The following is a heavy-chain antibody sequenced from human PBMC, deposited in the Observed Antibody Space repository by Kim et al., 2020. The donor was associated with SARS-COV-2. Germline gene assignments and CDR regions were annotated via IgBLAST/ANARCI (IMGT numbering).Heavy chain of an antibody. Sequence: YAQKFQGRVTMTRDTSTSTVYMELSSLRSEDTAVYYCARGIAVAGKKVDYWGQGTLVTVSS. V-gene: IGHV1-46*01. CDR3: ARGIAVAGKKVDY. D-gene: IGHD6-19*01. J-gene: IGHJ4*02.